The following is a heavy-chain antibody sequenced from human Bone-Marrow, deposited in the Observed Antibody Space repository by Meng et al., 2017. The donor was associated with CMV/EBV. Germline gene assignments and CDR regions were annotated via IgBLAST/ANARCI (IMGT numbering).Heavy chain of an antibody. CDR3: ARGRDYYDSSGYYYPSFDY. Sequence: SETLSLTCTVSGGSVSSGSYYWSWIRQPPGKGLEWIGYIYYSGSTNYNPSLKSRVTISVDTSKNQFSLKLSSVTAADTAVYYCARGRDYYDSSGYYYPSFDYWGQGTLVTVSS. CDR1: GGSVSSGSYY. CDR2: IYYSGST. V-gene: IGHV4-61*01. D-gene: IGHD3-22*01. J-gene: IGHJ4*02.